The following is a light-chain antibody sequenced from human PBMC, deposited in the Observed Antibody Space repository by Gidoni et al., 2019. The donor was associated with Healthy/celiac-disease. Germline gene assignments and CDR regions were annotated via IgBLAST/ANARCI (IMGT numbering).Light chain of an antibody. CDR3: QQSYSTHVA. CDR2: AAS. Sequence: DIQMTPSPSSLSASVGDRVTITCRASKSISSYLNWYQQKPGKAPKLLIYAASSLQSGVPSRFSGSGSGTDFTLTIRSLQPEDFATYYCQQSYSTHVAFGQGTKVEIK. CDR1: KSISSY. J-gene: IGKJ1*01. V-gene: IGKV1-39*01.